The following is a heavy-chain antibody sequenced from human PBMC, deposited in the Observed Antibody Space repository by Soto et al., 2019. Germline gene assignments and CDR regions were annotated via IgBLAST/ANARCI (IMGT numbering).Heavy chain of an antibody. CDR1: GFTFHDYG. V-gene: IGHV3-30*18. Sequence: QVHLVESGGGVVQPGKSLRLSCAASGFTFHDYGMHWIRQAPGQGLEWVAAISYDGSTTFYADSVTGRFTISRDNSKSTLNVHMNSLRPEDTAVYYCAKDLPPHSSDWSTVYTFDDWGQGTLVIVS. J-gene: IGHJ4*02. CDR2: ISYDGSTT. CDR3: AKDLPPHSSDWSTVYTFDD. D-gene: IGHD6-13*01.